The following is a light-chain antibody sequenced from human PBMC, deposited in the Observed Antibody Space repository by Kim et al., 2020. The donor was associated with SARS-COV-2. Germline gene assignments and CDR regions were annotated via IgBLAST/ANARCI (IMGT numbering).Light chain of an antibody. Sequence: DIQVTQSPSTLSASVGDRVTITCRASQSISNWLAWYQQKPGKAPKILIYDASSLESGVPSRFSGSGSGTDFTLTISCLQSEDFATYYCQQYYSYPPTFGQGTKVDIK. J-gene: IGKJ1*01. CDR2: DAS. CDR3: QQYYSYPPT. CDR1: QSISNW. V-gene: IGKV1-5*01.